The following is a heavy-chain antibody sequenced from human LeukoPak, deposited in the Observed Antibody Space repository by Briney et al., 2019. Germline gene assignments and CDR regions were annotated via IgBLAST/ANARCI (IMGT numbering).Heavy chain of an antibody. CDR1: GGSISSHY. D-gene: IGHD6-6*01. V-gene: IGHV4-59*11. Sequence: SETLSLTCTVSGGSISSHYWSWIRQPPGKGLGWIGYIYYSGSTNYNPSLKSRVTISVDTSKNPFSLKLSSVPAADTAVYYCARAYSSSPGAVDYWGQGTLVTVSS. J-gene: IGHJ4*02. CDR3: ARAYSSSPGAVDY. CDR2: IYYSGST.